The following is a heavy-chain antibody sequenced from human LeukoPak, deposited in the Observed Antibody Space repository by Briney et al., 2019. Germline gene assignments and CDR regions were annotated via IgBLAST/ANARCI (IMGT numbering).Heavy chain of an antibody. J-gene: IGHJ4*02. V-gene: IGHV4-34*01. Sequence: SETLSLTCAVYGGSFSEYYWSWIRQPQGKGLKWIGEINHSGSTNYNPSLRSRVSMSVDTAKNQFSLKLSSVTAADTAVYYCARQQWYPGLNDYWGQGTLVTVSS. D-gene: IGHD2-8*01. CDR2: INHSGST. CDR1: GGSFSEYY. CDR3: ARQQWYPGLNDY.